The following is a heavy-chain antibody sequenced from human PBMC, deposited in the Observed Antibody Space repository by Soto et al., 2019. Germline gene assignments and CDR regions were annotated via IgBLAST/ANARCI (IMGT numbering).Heavy chain of an antibody. CDR2: ISYDGSNK. D-gene: IGHD2-2*01. CDR3: AKGEYQLPYYYYYYGMDV. CDR1: GFTFSSYG. J-gene: IGHJ6*02. Sequence: QVQLVESGGGVVQPGRSLRLSCAASGFTFSSYGMHWVRQAPGKGLEWVAVISYDGSNKYYADSVKGRFTISRDNSNNTLYLQMNSLRAEDTAVYYCAKGEYQLPYYYYYYGMDVWGQGTTVTVSS. V-gene: IGHV3-30*18.